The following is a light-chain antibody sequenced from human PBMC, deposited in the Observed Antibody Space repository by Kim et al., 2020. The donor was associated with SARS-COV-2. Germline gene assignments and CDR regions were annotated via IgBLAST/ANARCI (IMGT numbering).Light chain of an antibody. J-gene: IGKJ3*01. CDR3: QKYNGAPFT. CDR2: EAS. V-gene: IGKV1-27*01. Sequence: DIQMTQSPSSLSAFVGDRVTITCRASQGITNDLAWYQQKPGEVPKLLMYEASTLQSGVPSRFSGSGSGTDFTLTISSLQPEDVATYYCQKYNGAPFTFGPGTKVDIK. CDR1: QGITND.